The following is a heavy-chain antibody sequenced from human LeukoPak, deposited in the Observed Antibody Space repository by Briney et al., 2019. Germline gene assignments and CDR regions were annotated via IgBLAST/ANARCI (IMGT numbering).Heavy chain of an antibody. V-gene: IGHV3-48*03. CDR1: GFTFSSYE. CDR2: ISSSSSYT. Sequence: PGGSLRLSCAASGFTFSSYEMNWVRQAPGKGLEWVSYISSSSSYTNYADSVKGRFTISRDNAKNSLYLQMNSLRAEDTAVYYCASINYYDSSGYPDYWGQGTLVTVSS. CDR3: ASINYYDSSGYPDY. J-gene: IGHJ4*02. D-gene: IGHD3-22*01.